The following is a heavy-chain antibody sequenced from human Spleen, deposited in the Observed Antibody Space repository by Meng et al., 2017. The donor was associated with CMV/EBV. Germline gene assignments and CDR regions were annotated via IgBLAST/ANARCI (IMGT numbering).Heavy chain of an antibody. CDR1: GFTFSSYS. CDR2: ISYDGSNK. Sequence: GGSLRLSCAASGFTFSSYSMNWVRQAPGKGLEWVALISYDGSNKYYADSVKGRFTISRDNSKNTLYLQMQSLRAEDTAVYYCAKDLRDILVMGPSMSWGQGTLVTVSS. D-gene: IGHD2-15*01. J-gene: IGHJ5*02. V-gene: IGHV3-30*18. CDR3: AKDLRDILVMGPSMS.